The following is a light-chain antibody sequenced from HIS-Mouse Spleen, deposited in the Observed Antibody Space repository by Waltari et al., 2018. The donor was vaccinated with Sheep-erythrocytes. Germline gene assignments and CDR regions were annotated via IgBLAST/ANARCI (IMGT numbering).Light chain of an antibody. CDR3: CSYAGSYNHV. Sequence: QSALTQPRSVSGSPGQSVTISCTGTSSDVGGYNHVSWYQQHPGKATKLMIYDVSKRPSGVPDRFSGSKSGNTASLTISGLQAEDEADYYCCSYAGSYNHVFATGTKVTVL. CDR2: DVS. V-gene: IGLV2-11*01. CDR1: SSDVGGYNH. J-gene: IGLJ1*01.